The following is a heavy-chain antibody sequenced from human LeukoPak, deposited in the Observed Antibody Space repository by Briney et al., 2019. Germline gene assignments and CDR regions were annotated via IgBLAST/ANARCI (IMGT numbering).Heavy chain of an antibody. J-gene: IGHJ4*02. V-gene: IGHV4-59*01. Sequence: SETLSLTCTVSGGSISSYYWSWIRQPPGKGLEWIGYIYYTGSTNYNPSLKSRVTISVDTSKNQFSLKLSSVTAADTAVYYYARGNSGSYYGFDYWGQGTLVTVSS. CDR1: GGSISSYY. CDR3: ARGNSGSYYGFDY. D-gene: IGHD1-26*01. CDR2: IYYTGST.